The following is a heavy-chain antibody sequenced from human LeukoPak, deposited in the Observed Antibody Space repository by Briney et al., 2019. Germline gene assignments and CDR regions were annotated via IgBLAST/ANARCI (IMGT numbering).Heavy chain of an antibody. Sequence: GGSLRLSCAASGFTFSNYAMHWVRQAPGKGLEWVAVISYDGSNKYYADSVKGRFTNSRDNSKNTLYLQMNSLRAEDTAVYYCAKGFSRYSYGDGNWFDPWGQGTLVTVSS. D-gene: IGHD5-18*01. CDR2: ISYDGSNK. J-gene: IGHJ5*02. CDR1: GFTFSNYA. V-gene: IGHV3-30*04. CDR3: AKGFSRYSYGDGNWFDP.